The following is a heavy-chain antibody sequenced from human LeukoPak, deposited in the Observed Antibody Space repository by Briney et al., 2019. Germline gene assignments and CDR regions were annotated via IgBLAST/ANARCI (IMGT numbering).Heavy chain of an antibody. CDR2: INPSGGST. CDR3: ARDRRDGYNYWYFDL. J-gene: IGHJ2*01. V-gene: IGHV1-46*01. CDR1: GYTFTSYY. D-gene: IGHD5-24*01. Sequence: GASVKVSCKASGYTFTSYYMHWVRQAPGQGLEWMGIINPSGGSTSYAQKFQGRVTMTRDTSTSTVYMELSSLRSEDTAVYYCARDRRDGYNYWYFDLWGRGTLVTVSS.